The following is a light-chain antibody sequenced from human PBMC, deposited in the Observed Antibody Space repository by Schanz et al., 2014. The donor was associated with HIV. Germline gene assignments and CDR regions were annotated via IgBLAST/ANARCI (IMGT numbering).Light chain of an antibody. Sequence: AIRMTQSPSSLSASIGDRVNITCRASQGIRTSLGWYQQKPGKAPKLLIYDVSTLQSGVPSRFSGSGFGTDFTLTISSLQPEDFATYYCQQANTFPLTFGGGTKVEMK. CDR3: QQANTFPLT. J-gene: IGKJ4*01. CDR2: DVS. V-gene: IGKV1-8*01. CDR1: QGIRTS.